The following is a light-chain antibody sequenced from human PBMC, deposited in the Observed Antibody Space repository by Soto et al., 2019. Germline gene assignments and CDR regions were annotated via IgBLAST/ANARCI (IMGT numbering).Light chain of an antibody. Sequence: EIVLTQSPGTLALSPGEGATLSCRASQSVSKYLAWYQQKPGQAPRLLIYGASSRATGIPDSFSGSGSGTDFTLTISRLEPEDFAVYYCQQYGGSPPTCGQGTKVEIK. CDR2: GAS. CDR1: QSVSKY. CDR3: QQYGGSPPT. V-gene: IGKV3-20*01. J-gene: IGKJ1*01.